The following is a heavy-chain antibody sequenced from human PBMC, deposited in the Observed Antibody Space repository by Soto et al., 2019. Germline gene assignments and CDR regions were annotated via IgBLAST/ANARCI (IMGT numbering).Heavy chain of an antibody. V-gene: IGHV4-31*03. CDR3: ARAKGGRAFDY. J-gene: IGHJ4*02. CDR2: IYYSGNT. D-gene: IGHD6-25*01. Sequence: PSETLSLTCTVSGGSVSSGSYFWSWIRQPPGKGLEWIGYIYYSGNTYYHPSLKSRVSISIDTSKNQFSLNMMSVTAADTAVYYCARAKGGRAFDYWGQGALVTVSS. CDR1: GGSVSSGSYF.